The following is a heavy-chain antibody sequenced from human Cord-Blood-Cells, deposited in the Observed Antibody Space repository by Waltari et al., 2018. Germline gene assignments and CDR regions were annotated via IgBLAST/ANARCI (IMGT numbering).Heavy chain of an antibody. CDR2: INAGNGNT. V-gene: IGHV1-3*01. CDR1: GYTFTSYT. Sequence: QVQLVQSGAEVQKPGASVKVSCKASGYTFTSYTMHWVRQPPGQRLEWMGWINAGNGNTKYSQKFQGRDTITRDTSASTAYMELSSLRSEDTAVYYCARDGGYYDSSGYYYWGQGTLVTVSS. D-gene: IGHD3-22*01. CDR3: ARDGGYYDSSGYYY. J-gene: IGHJ4*02.